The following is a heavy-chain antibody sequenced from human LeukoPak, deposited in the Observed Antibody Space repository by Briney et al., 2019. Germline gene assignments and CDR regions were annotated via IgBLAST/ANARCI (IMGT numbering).Heavy chain of an antibody. CDR1: GDSIRSYC. D-gene: IGHD3-3*01. J-gene: IGHJ4*02. CDR2: MCYSGST. Sequence: SETLSLTCTVAGDSIRSYCWSWVRQPPGKGLEWIGSMCYSGSTNYNPSLKSRVTISVDTSKNQFSLKLSSVTAADTAVYYCAGDSRGYYTFDYWGQGTLVTVSS. CDR3: AGDSRGYYTFDY. V-gene: IGHV4-59*08.